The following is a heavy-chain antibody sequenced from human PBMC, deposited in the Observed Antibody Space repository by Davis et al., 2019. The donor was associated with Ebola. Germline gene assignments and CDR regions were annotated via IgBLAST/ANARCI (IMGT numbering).Heavy chain of an antibody. D-gene: IGHD5-12*01. CDR2: INPNDGRT. CDR3: TTPGGQDSGYDVFDI. V-gene: IGHV1-46*03. Sequence: AASVKVSCKASRYTFTNYYMHWVRQAPGQGLEWMGMINPNDGRTIYAQKFQGRVTVTRDTSTTTVYMDLSSLRSEDTALYYCTTPGGQDSGYDVFDIRGQGTMVTVSS. J-gene: IGHJ3*02. CDR1: RYTFTNYY.